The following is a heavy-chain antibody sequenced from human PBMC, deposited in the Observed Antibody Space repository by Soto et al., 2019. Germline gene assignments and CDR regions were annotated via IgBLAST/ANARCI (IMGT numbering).Heavy chain of an antibody. CDR2: INPNSGGT. J-gene: IGHJ3*02. CDR3: ARWCDDAFDI. CDR1: GYTFTSYG. D-gene: IGHD2-21*01. V-gene: IGHV1-2*04. Sequence: ASVKVSCKASGYTFTSYGISWVRQAPGQGLEWMGWINPNSGGTNYAQKFQGWVTMTRDTSISTAYMELSRLRSDDTAVYYCARWCDDAFDIWGQGTMVTVSS.